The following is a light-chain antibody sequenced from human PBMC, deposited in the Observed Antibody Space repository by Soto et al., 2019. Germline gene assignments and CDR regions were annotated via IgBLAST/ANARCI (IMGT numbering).Light chain of an antibody. Sequence: EIVLTQSPATLSLSPGERATLSCRASQSVIHFLAWYQQTPGQAPRLLIYDASNRATGIPARFSGGGSGTDFTLTISSLEPDDFAGDYCQQRRNWLTFGGGTKVEI. V-gene: IGKV3-11*01. J-gene: IGKJ4*01. CDR2: DAS. CDR1: QSVIHF. CDR3: QQRRNWLT.